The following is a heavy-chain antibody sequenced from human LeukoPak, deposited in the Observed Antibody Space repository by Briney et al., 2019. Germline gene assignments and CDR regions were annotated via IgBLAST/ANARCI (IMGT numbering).Heavy chain of an antibody. CDR2: TYYRSKWYN. CDR3: ARDLCTSSSCPNNWIDL. Sequence: SQTLALTCASSGDSVSSNSAAWNWIRQSPSRGLEWLGRTYYRSKWYNNYAMSVKSRITINPDTSKNQFSLQLNSVTPEDTAVYYCARDLCTSSSCPNNWIDLWGQGTLVTVSS. J-gene: IGHJ5*02. D-gene: IGHD2-2*01. V-gene: IGHV6-1*01. CDR1: GDSVSSNSAA.